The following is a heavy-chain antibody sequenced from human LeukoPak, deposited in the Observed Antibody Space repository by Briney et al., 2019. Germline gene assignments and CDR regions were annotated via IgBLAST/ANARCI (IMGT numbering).Heavy chain of an antibody. J-gene: IGHJ4*02. CDR3: AKSWVRGVINY. Sequence: GGSLRLSCAASGFTFSSYGMSWVRQAPGKGLEWVSVISGSGGSTYYADSVKGRFTISRDNSKNTLYLQMNSLRAEGTAVYYCAKSWVRGVINYWGQGTLVTVSS. CDR2: ISGSGGST. V-gene: IGHV3-23*01. D-gene: IGHD3-10*01. CDR1: GFTFSSYG.